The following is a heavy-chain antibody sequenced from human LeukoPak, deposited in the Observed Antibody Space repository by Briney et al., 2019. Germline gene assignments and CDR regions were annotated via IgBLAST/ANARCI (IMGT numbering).Heavy chain of an antibody. CDR1: GFTFSSYG. J-gene: IGHJ3*02. V-gene: IGHV3-30*18. D-gene: IGHD2-15*01. CDR2: ISYDGSNK. Sequence: GGSLRLSCAASGFTFSSYGMHWVRQAPGKGLEWVAVISYDGSNKYYADSVKGRFTISRDNSKNTLYLQMNSLRAEDTAVYYCAKERVALDAFDIWGQGTMVTVSS. CDR3: AKERVALDAFDI.